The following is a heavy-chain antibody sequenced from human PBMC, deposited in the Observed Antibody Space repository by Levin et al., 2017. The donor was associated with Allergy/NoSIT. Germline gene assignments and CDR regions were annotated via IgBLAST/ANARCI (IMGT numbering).Heavy chain of an antibody. Sequence: GGSLRPSCEASGFTFSNFDMNWVRQAPGKGLEWVSGISGSGGRTYYTDSVEGRFTISRENYKNTSELQMNSLTPEDTAVYSCAKAKAYSKIYYFYGVDVWGQGTTVIVSS. J-gene: IGHJ6*02. CDR3: AKAKAYSKIYYFYGVDV. CDR1: GFTFSNFD. CDR2: ISGSGGRT. V-gene: IGHV3-23*01. D-gene: IGHD4-11*01.